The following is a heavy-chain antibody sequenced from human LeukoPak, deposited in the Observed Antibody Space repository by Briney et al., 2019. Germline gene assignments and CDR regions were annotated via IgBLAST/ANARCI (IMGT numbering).Heavy chain of an antibody. CDR3: ARGSYYDILTGYYGSRWFDP. CDR2: INHSGST. CDR1: GGSFSGYY. Sequence: PSETLSLTCAVYGGSFSGYYWSWIRQPPGKGLEWIGEINHSGSTNYNPSLKSRVTISVDTSKNQFPLKLSSVTAADTAVYYCARGSYYDILTGYYGSRWFDPWGQGTLVTVSS. V-gene: IGHV4-34*01. J-gene: IGHJ5*02. D-gene: IGHD3-9*01.